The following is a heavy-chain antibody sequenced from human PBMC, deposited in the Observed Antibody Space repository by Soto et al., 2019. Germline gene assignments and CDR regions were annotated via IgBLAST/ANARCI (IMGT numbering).Heavy chain of an antibody. CDR3: ARAPGYSYGIDY. D-gene: IGHD5-18*01. Sequence: PGGSLRLSCVASEFIFNTHWMSWVRQAPGKGLEWVAVISYDGSNKYYADSVKGRFTISRDNSKNTLYLQMNSLRAEDTAVYYCARAPGYSYGIDYWGQGTLVTVSS. J-gene: IGHJ4*02. CDR1: EFIFNTHW. CDR2: ISYDGSNK. V-gene: IGHV3-30*19.